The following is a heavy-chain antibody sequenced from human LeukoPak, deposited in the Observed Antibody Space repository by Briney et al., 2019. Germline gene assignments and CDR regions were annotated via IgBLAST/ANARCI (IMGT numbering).Heavy chain of an antibody. D-gene: IGHD2-2*01. V-gene: IGHV3-30*18. CDR3: AKADCSTTSCYFDP. CDR2: MSYDGSDK. J-gene: IGHJ5*02. Sequence: GRSLRLSCAASGFTFSTYGMHWVRQAPGKGLEWVAVMSYDGSDKYYADSVKGRLTISRDNSKNTLYLQMNSLRAEDTAVYYCAKADCSTTSCYFDPWGQGTLVTVSS. CDR1: GFTFSTYG.